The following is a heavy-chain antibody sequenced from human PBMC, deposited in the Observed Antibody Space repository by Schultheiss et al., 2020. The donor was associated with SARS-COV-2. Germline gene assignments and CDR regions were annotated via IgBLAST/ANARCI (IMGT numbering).Heavy chain of an antibody. CDR3: ARARGFDY. Sequence: GGSLRLSCAASGFTFRKYSINWVRQAPGKGLQWILYISGSSNTIYYSDSVKGRFTISRDNATNSVSLQMNSLRAEDTAIYYCARARGFDYWGQGALVTVSS. V-gene: IGHV3-48*04. D-gene: IGHD6-6*01. CDR1: GFTFRKYS. J-gene: IGHJ4*02. CDR2: ISGSSNTI.